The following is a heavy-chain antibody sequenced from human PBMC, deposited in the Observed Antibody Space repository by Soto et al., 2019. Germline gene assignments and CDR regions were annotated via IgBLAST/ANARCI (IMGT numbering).Heavy chain of an antibody. D-gene: IGHD3-16*02. Sequence: PGGSLRLSCVASGFTFSSYAMSWVRQAPGEGLEWVSAISGSGGSTYYADSVKGRFTISRDNSKNTLYLQMNSLRAEDTAVYYCAKDPIRAPLSLRLGGLSLDYWGQGTLVTVSS. J-gene: IGHJ4*02. CDR3: AKDPIRAPLSLRLGGLSLDY. CDR2: ISGSGGST. V-gene: IGHV3-23*01. CDR1: GFTFSSYA.